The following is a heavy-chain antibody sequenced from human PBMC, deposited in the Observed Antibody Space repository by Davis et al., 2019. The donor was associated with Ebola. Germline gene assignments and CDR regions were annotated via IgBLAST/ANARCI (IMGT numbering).Heavy chain of an antibody. Sequence: SLKISCAASGFNFAASAMLWVRLAPGKGLEWVSGISWNGDGVVYADSVKGRFTISRDNAKNSLYLQMNSLRAEDTAVYYCARRADYWGQGTLVTVSS. V-gene: IGHV3-9*01. CDR2: ISWNGDGV. J-gene: IGHJ4*02. CDR1: GFNFAASA. CDR3: ARRADY.